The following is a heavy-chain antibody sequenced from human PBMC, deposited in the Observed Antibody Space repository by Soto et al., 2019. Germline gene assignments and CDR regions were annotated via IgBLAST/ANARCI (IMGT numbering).Heavy chain of an antibody. CDR2: TYYRSRFFS. D-gene: IGHD3-10*01. CDR3: GRDRYSSSGWFDP. V-gene: IGHV6-1*01. J-gene: IGHJ5*02. Sequence: LQTLSLTCAISGDSVSSYSAAWNWIRQSPSGGLEWLGRTYYRSRFFSDYAESVKSRIIINPDTSKNQFSLQLKSVTPEDTAVYYCGRDRYSSSGWFDPCGQGTPVTVSS. CDR1: GDSVSSYSAA.